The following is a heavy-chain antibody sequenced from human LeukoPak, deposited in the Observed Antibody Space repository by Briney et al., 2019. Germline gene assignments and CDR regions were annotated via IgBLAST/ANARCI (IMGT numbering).Heavy chain of an antibody. D-gene: IGHD4-17*01. J-gene: IGHJ4*02. CDR3: ATDSGEALGYFDY. V-gene: IGHV3-30*03. CDR1: GFTFSSYG. CDR2: ISYDGSNK. Sequence: PGGSLRLSCAASGFTFSSYGMHWVRQAPGKGLEWVAVISYDGSNKYYADSVKGRFTISRDNSKNTLYLQMNSLRAEDTAVYYCATDSGEALGYFDYWGQGTLVTVSS.